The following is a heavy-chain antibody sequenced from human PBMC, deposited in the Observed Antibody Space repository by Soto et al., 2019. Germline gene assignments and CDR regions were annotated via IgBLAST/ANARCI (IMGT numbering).Heavy chain of an antibody. CDR1: GYTFTGYY. Sequence: ASVKVSCKASGYTFTGYYMHWVRQAPGQGLEWMGWINPNSGGTNYAQKFQGWVTMTRDTSISTAYMELSRLRSDDTAVYYCARAREYSSGSGAFDIWGQGTMVTV. CDR3: ARAREYSSGSGAFDI. J-gene: IGHJ3*02. V-gene: IGHV1-2*04. CDR2: INPNSGGT. D-gene: IGHD6-25*01.